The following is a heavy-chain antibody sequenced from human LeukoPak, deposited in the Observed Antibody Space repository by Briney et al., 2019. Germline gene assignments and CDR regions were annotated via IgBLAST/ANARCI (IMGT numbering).Heavy chain of an antibody. V-gene: IGHV1-69*02. J-gene: IGHJ6*03. CDR3: ARTAYSDFWSGYYYYYYYMDV. CDR1: GGTFSSYT. D-gene: IGHD3-3*01. Sequence: ASVKVSCKASGGTFSSYTISWVRQATGQGLEWMGRIIPILGIANYAQKFQGRVTITADKSTSTAYMELSSLRSEDTAVYYCARTAYSDFWSGYYYYYYYMDVWGKGTTVTVSS. CDR2: IIPILGIA.